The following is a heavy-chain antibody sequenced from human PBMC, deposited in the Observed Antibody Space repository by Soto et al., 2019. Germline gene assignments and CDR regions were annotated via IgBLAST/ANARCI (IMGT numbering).Heavy chain of an antibody. V-gene: IGHV1-69*13. D-gene: IGHD2-15*01. CDR3: ARELRLRFVCFDP. Sequence: SVTVSRKASGGTFSSYAISWVRLHPGQGLEWMGGIIPIFGTANYAQKFQGRVTITADESTSTAYMELSSLRSDDTAVYYCARELRLRFVCFDPWGRGTLVTVSS. CDR2: IIPIFGTA. J-gene: IGHJ5*02. CDR1: GGTFSSYA.